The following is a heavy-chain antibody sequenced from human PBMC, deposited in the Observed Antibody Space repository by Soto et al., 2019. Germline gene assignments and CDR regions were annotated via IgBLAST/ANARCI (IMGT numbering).Heavy chain of an antibody. CDR1: GYIFNNYA. CDR2: MNVYNGHT. J-gene: IGHJ5*02. CDR3: ARDRSSGWFDH. V-gene: IGHV1-18*01. Sequence: QVQLVQSGAEVKKPGASVKVSCKASGYIFNNYAICWVRQAPGQGLEWMGWMNVYNGHTKYAQKVQGRLTMTTDTSTSTAYMELSNLRSDDTAVYYCARDRSSGWFDHWGQGTLVTVSS. D-gene: IGHD6-19*01.